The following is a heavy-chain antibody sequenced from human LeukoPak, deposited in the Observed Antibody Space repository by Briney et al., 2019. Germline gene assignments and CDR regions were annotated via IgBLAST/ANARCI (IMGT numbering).Heavy chain of an antibody. V-gene: IGHV3-23*01. CDR2: ISGSGATI. CDR1: GFTFRRYA. Sequence: GGSLRLSCAASGFTFRRYAMSWVRQAPGKGLEWVSGISGSGATIHYADSVKGRFTISRDNSKNTLYLQMNSLRAEDTAVYYCAKDGQYYYDSSGYLKPLFDYWGQGTLVTVSS. J-gene: IGHJ4*02. CDR3: AKDGQYYYDSSGYLKPLFDY. D-gene: IGHD3-22*01.